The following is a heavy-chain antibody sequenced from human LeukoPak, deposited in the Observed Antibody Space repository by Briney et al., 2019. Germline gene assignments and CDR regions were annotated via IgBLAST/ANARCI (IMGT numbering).Heavy chain of an antibody. V-gene: IGHV1-18*01. CDR3: ARGIPGIAVAGPLQFDY. Sequence: ASVKVSCKASGYTFTSYGISWVRQAPGQGLEWMGWISAYNGNTNYARKLQGRVTMTTDTSTSTAYTELRSLRSDDTAVYYCARGIPGIAVAGPLQFDYWGQGTLVTVPS. D-gene: IGHD6-19*01. CDR1: GYTFTSYG. CDR2: ISAYNGNT. J-gene: IGHJ4*02.